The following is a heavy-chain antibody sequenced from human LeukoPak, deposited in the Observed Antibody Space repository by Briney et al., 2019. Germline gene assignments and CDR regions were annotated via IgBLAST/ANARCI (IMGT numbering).Heavy chain of an antibody. CDR3: ARVPVRFAFDI. Sequence: PSETLSLTCTVSGYSISSGYYWGWIRQPPGKGLEWIGSIYHSGSTYYNPSLKSRVTISVDTSKNQFSLKLSSVTAADTAVYYCARVPVRFAFDIWGQGTMVTVSS. J-gene: IGHJ3*02. D-gene: IGHD2/OR15-2a*01. V-gene: IGHV4-38-2*02. CDR1: GYSISSGYY. CDR2: IYHSGST.